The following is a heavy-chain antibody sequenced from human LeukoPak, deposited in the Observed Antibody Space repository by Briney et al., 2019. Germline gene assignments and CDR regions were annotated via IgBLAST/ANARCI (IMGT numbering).Heavy chain of an antibody. Sequence: GESLKISCKGSGYSFTNYWIGWVRQMPGKGLEWMGIIYPGDSDTRYSPSFQGQVTISADKSISTAYLQWSSLKASDTAMYYCARHERRGYYDSSGYEWLDYWGQGTLVTVSS. D-gene: IGHD3-22*01. CDR3: ARHERRGYYDSSGYEWLDY. V-gene: IGHV5-51*01. CDR1: GYSFTNYW. J-gene: IGHJ4*02. CDR2: IYPGDSDT.